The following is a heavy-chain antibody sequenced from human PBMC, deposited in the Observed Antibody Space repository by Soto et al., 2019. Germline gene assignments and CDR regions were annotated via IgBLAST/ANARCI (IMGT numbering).Heavy chain of an antibody. Sequence: QVQLVQSGAEVKNPGSSVKVSCKASGGTFGSYDICWVRQAPGQGLEWMGGIVPMFGTTTYAQKFQGRVTFSADESTTTVYMELNSLRSEDTAVYYCARGQKWPQVYHGSDIWGQGTMVNVSS. CDR2: IVPMFGTT. CDR3: ARGQKWPQVYHGSDI. D-gene: IGHD2-8*01. V-gene: IGHV1-69*12. J-gene: IGHJ3*02. CDR1: GGTFGSYD.